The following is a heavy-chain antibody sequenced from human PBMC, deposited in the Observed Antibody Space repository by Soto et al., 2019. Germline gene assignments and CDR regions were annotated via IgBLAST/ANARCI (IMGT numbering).Heavy chain of an antibody. D-gene: IGHD6-13*01. CDR3: TRSIITTAGTDAFDL. CDR1: GYTFTSYY. CDR2: ISPSSGGT. J-gene: IGHJ3*01. V-gene: IGHV1-46*03. Sequence: QVQLVQSGAEVKKPGASVRVSCKASGYTFTSYYIHWVRQAPGHGPEWMGMISPSSGGTDYAQKFQGRVTMTRDTSTSTVYMELSSLRSEDTALYYCTRSIITTAGTDAFDLWGQGTLVTVSS.